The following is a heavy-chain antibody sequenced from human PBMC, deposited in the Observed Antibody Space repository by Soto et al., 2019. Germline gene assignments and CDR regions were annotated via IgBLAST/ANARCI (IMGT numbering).Heavy chain of an antibody. Sequence: RSSVTFSCKASGFTFTSYDINWARQAAGQGREWMGWMNPNSGNTGYAQKFPCRVTMTRDTSTSTVYMELSSLRSEDTAVYYCARDYKAVPAAIQSADGMDVWGQGTTDTVSS. CDR1: GFTFTSYD. CDR2: MNPNSGNT. J-gene: IGHJ6*02. CDR3: ARDYKAVPAAIQSADGMDV. D-gene: IGHD2-2*01. V-gene: IGHV1-8*01.